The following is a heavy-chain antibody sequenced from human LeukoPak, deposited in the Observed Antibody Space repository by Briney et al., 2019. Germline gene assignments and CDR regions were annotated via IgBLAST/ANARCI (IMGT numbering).Heavy chain of an antibody. Sequence: SETLSLPCTVSGGSMSTYYWTWIRQPAGKGLEWVGRVYTSGTTNYNPSLKSRVTMSVDTSKNQFSLKLRSVTAADTAVYYCARMYCSSTSCYSGVWGQGTLVTVSS. CDR2: VYTSGTT. D-gene: IGHD2-2*01. V-gene: IGHV4-4*07. CDR3: ARMYCSSTSCYSGV. CDR1: GGSMSTYY. J-gene: IGHJ4*02.